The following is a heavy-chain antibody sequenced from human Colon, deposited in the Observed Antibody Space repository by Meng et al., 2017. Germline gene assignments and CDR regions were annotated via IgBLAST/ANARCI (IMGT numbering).Heavy chain of an antibody. Sequence: EVQLLESGGGLVQPGGSRRLSCAASGFSCSSYTMSWVRQAPGKGLEWISAISDSSSNTYYADSVKGRFTISRDNSKNTLHLQMNSLRAEDTALYYCARDYYDSSGYYYDYWGQGTLVTVSS. CDR3: ARDYYDSSGYYYDY. CDR1: GFSCSSYT. D-gene: IGHD3-22*01. CDR2: ISDSSSNT. J-gene: IGHJ4*02. V-gene: IGHV3-23*01.